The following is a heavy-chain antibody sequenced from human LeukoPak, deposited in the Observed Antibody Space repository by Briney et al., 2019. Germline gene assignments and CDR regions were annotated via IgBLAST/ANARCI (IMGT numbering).Heavy chain of an antibody. V-gene: IGHV4-59*01. D-gene: IGHD3-10*01. CDR1: GGSISSYY. Sequence: SETLSLTCTVSGGSISSYYWSWIRQPPGKGLEWIGYIYYSGSTNYNPSLKSRVTISIDTSKNQFSLKLNSVTAADTAVYYCARSSYYYAADAFDIWGQGTMVTVSS. J-gene: IGHJ3*02. CDR2: IYYSGST. CDR3: ARSSYYYAADAFDI.